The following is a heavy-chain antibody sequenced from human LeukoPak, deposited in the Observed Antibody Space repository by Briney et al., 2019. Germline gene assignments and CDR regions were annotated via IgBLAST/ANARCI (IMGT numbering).Heavy chain of an antibody. CDR2: IYRDVRRI. J-gene: IGHJ4*02. D-gene: IGHD2-21*01. CDR3: ATSPVISRD. CDR1: GFIFSDYW. V-gene: IGHV3-74*03. Sequence: GGSLRLSCAASGFIFSDYWMHWVRQAPGKGLEWVARIYRDVRRIMYADSVKGRFTIYRDNAKHTLYSQMNALRVEDTAVYYCATSPVISRDWGQETQVTVSS.